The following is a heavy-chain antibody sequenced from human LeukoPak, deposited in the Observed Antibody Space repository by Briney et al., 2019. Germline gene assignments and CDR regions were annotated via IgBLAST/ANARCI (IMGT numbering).Heavy chain of an antibody. V-gene: IGHV5-51*01. CDR3: ARIAYCGGDCYSDAFDI. Sequence: GESLKISCKGSGYSFTSYWIGWVRQMPGKGLEWMGIIYPGDSDTRYSPSFQGQVTISADKSISTAYLQWSSLKASDTAMYYCARIAYCGGDCYSDAFDIWGRGTMVTVSS. CDR2: IYPGDSDT. CDR1: GYSFTSYW. J-gene: IGHJ3*02. D-gene: IGHD2-21*02.